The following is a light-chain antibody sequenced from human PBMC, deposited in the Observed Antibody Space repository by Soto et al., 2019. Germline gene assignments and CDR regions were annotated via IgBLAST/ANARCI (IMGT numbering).Light chain of an antibody. CDR1: QTISSW. V-gene: IGKV1-5*03. Sequence: DIQMTQSPSTLSGSVGDRVTITCRASQTISSWLAWYQQKPVKAPKLLIYKASTLKSGVPSRFSGSGSGTEFTLTISSLQPDDFATYYCQHYKMYSPWTFGQGTKVDIK. J-gene: IGKJ1*01. CDR2: KAS. CDR3: QHYKMYSPWT.